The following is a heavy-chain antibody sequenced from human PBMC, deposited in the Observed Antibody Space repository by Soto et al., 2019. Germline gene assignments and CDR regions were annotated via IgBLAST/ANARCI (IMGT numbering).Heavy chain of an antibody. J-gene: IGHJ4*02. Sequence: GGSLRLSCAASGFTFDDYAMHWVRQAPGKGLEWVSGISWNSGSIGYADSVKGRFTISRDNAKNSLYLQMNSLRAEDTALYYCAKGEGELSLYLLDLSWYFDYWGQGTLVTVSS. D-gene: IGHD3-16*02. CDR3: AKGEGELSLYLLDLSWYFDY. CDR2: ISWNSGSI. V-gene: IGHV3-9*01. CDR1: GFTFDDYA.